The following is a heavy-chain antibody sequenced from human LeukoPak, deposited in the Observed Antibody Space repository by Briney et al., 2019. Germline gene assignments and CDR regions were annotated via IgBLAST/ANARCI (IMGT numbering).Heavy chain of an antibody. Sequence: GGSLRLSCAASGFTFSSYAMSWVRRAPGKGLEWVSGISGSGGSTYYTDSVKGRFTISRDNSKNMLYLQMNSLRAEDTAVYYCAKEGYCSGGDCYTYFDYWGQGSLVTVSS. J-gene: IGHJ4*02. CDR1: GFTFSSYA. V-gene: IGHV3-23*01. D-gene: IGHD2-15*01. CDR2: ISGSGGST. CDR3: AKEGYCSGGDCYTYFDY.